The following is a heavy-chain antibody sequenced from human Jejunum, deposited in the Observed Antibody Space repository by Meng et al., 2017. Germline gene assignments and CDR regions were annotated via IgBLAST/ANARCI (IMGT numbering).Heavy chain of an antibody. V-gene: IGHV6-1*01. CDR3: ARDEGEYEDSFDI. CDR2: TFYRSKWYN. Sequence: SQTRSLTGVISGDSVSSNSAAWSWIRQSPSRGLEWLGRTFYRSKWYNEDALSVKSRISVNPDTAKNQVSLQLKSVTPEDSAIYYCARDEGEYEDSFDIWGQGTRVT. CDR1: GDSVSSNSAA. J-gene: IGHJ3*02. D-gene: IGHD3-16*01.